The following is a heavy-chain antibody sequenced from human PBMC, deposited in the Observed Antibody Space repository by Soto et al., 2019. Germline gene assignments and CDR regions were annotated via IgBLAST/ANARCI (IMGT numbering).Heavy chain of an antibody. CDR3: ASSSSWYDEFDY. V-gene: IGHV3-48*03. CDR1: GFTFSSYE. J-gene: IGHJ4*02. CDR2: ISSSGSTI. Sequence: GGSLRLSCAASGFTFSSYEMNWVRQAPGKGLEWVSYISSSGSTIYYADSVKGRFTISRDNAKNSLYLQMNSLRAEDTAVYYCASSSSWYDEFDYWGQGNLVTVSS. D-gene: IGHD6-13*01.